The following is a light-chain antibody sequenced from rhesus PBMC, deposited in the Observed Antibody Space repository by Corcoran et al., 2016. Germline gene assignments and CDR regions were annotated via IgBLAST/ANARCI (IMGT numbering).Light chain of an antibody. J-gene: IGKJ3*01. CDR2: AAS. V-gene: IGKV1-18*01. CDR1: QGISSW. Sequence: DIQMTQSPSSLSASVGDKVTITCRASQGISSWLAWSQQKPGKAPKLLIYAASSLQSGVPSRFSGSGAGTDYTLTISSLQPEDFATYYCQQGYNTPVTFGPGTKLDIK. CDR3: QQGYNTPVT.